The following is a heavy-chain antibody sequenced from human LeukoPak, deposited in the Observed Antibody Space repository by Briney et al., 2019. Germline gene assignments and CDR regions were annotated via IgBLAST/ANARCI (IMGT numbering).Heavy chain of an antibody. CDR2: VTWNSGSI. V-gene: IGHV3-20*04. J-gene: IGHJ3*02. CDR3: ARVARPRTIPTYAFDI. D-gene: IGHD5-24*01. CDR1: GFSFDDHG. Sequence: PGGSLRLSCEASGFSFDDHGMTWVRQAPGKRLEWVSGVTWNSGSIGYADSVKGRFTISRDNAKNSLFLQMNSLRAEDTALYYCARVARPRTIPTYAFDIWGQGTMVTVSS.